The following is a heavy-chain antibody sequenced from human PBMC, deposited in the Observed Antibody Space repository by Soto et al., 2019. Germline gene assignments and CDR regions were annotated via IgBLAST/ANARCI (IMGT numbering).Heavy chain of an antibody. D-gene: IGHD6-19*01. J-gene: IGHJ5*02. CDR1: GGTFSTFG. CDR2: IIPIFNTA. CDR3: ARQTVSSGWQYGNWFDP. Sequence: SVKVSCKVSGGTFSTFGISWVRQAPGQGLEWMGGIIPIFNTAKYAQKFQGRVTITADKSTSTVHMELSSLRSEDTAVYYCARQTVSSGWQYGNWFDPWGQGTLVTVSS. V-gene: IGHV1-69*06.